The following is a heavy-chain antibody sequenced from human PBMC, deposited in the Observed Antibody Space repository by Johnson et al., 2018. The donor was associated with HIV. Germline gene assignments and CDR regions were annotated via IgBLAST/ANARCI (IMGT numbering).Heavy chain of an antibody. CDR2: IWYDGSNK. J-gene: IGHJ3*02. V-gene: IGHV3-30*04. CDR1: GFTFSSYA. Sequence: VQLLESGGGVVQPGRSLRLSCAASGFTFSSYAMHWVRQAPGKGLEWVAVIWYDGSNKYYADSVKGRFTISRDNSKNTLYLQMNSLRAEDTAVYYCAKVGGYYDSSGYLGDAVDIWGQGTMVTVSS. D-gene: IGHD3-22*01. CDR3: AKVGGYYDSSGYLGDAVDI.